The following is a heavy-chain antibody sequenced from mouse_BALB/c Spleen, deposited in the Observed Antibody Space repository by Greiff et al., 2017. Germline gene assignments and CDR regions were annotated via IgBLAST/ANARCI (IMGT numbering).Heavy chain of an antibody. D-gene: IGHD1-2*01. Sequence: VQLKQSGAELMKPGASVKISCKATGYTFSSYWIEWVKQRPGHGLEWIGEILPGSGSTNYNEKFKGKATFTADTSSNTAYMQLSSLTSEDSAVYYCARALRLRWFAYWGQGTLVTVSA. CDR2: ILPGSGST. J-gene: IGHJ3*01. CDR3: ARALRLRWFAY. V-gene: IGHV1-9*01. CDR1: GYTFSSYW.